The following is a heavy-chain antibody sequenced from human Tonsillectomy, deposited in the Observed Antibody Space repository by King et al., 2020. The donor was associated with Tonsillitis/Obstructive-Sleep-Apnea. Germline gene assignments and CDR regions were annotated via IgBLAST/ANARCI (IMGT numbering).Heavy chain of an antibody. CDR3: AKGGEDRVVVTAIQYYFDS. CDR1: GFTFSSYG. CDR2: ISYDGSNK. D-gene: IGHD2-21*02. V-gene: IGHV3-30*18. J-gene: IGHJ4*02. Sequence: QVQLVESGGGVVQPGRSLRLSCAASGFTFSSYGMHWVRQAPGKGLEWVAVISYDGSNKYYADSVKGRFTISRDNSKNTLYLQMNSLRVEDMAVYYCAKGGEDRVVVTAIQYYFDSWGQGTLVTVSS.